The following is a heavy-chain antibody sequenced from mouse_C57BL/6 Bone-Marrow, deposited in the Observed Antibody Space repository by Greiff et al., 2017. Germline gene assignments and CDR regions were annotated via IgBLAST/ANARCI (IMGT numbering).Heavy chain of an antibody. Sequence: EVKLMESGGGLVKPGGSLKLSCAASGFTFSSYAMSWVRQTPEKRLEWVATISDGGSYTYYPDNVKGRFTISRDNAKNNLYLQMSHLKSEDTAMYYCAREEVRYYFDYWGQGTTLTVSS. J-gene: IGHJ2*01. CDR2: ISDGGSYT. CDR1: GFTFSSYA. CDR3: AREEVRYYFDY. V-gene: IGHV5-4*01. D-gene: IGHD2-14*01.